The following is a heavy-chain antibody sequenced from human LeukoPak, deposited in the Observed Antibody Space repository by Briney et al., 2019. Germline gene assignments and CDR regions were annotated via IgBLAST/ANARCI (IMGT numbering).Heavy chain of an antibody. CDR2: INHSGST. CDR3: AAEREWLRIDY. V-gene: IGHV4-34*01. Sequence: SETLSLTCAVYGGSFSGYYWSWIRQPPGKGLEWIGEINHSGSTNYNPSLKSRVTISVDTSKNQFSLKLSSVTAADTAVYYCAAEREWLRIDYWGQGSLVTVSS. J-gene: IGHJ4*02. CDR1: GGSFSGYY. D-gene: IGHD5-12*01.